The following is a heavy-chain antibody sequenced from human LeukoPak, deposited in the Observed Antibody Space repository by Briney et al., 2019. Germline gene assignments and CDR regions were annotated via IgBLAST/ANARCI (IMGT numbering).Heavy chain of an antibody. V-gene: IGHV4-30-2*01. CDR1: GGSISSGGYS. Sequence: SRTLSLTCAVSGGSISSGGYSWSWIRQPPGKGLEWIGYIYHSGSTYYNPSLKSRVTISVDRSKNQFSLKLSSVTAADTAVYYCARDGDYDAFDIWGQGTMVTVSS. J-gene: IGHJ3*02. D-gene: IGHD4-17*01. CDR2: IYHSGST. CDR3: ARDGDYDAFDI.